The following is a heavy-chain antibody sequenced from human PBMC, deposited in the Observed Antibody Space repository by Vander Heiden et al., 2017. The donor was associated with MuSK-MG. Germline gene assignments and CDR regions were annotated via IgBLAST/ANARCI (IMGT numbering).Heavy chain of an antibody. CDR2: IYYSGST. V-gene: IGHV4-39*01. Sequence: QLQLQESGPGLVKPSETLSLTCTVSGGSISSSSYYWGWIRQPPGKGLEWIGSIYYSGSTYYNPSLKSRVTISVDTSKNQFSLKLSSVTAADTAVYYCVNGFGGVILYFDYWGQGTLVTVSS. CDR1: GGSISSSSYY. CDR3: VNGFGGVILYFDY. D-gene: IGHD3-16*02. J-gene: IGHJ4*02.